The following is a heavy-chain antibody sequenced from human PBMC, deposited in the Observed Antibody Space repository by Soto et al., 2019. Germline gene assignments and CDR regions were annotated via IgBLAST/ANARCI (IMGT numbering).Heavy chain of an antibody. Sequence: GGSPRLSCAASGFTFGNAWMSWFRQSPGKGLEWVGRIKGEADGGTTDYAAPVKGRITISRDHSKDTLYLQMNSLKTEDTAVYYCTTGLSNGYYNFDYWGQGTPVTVSS. D-gene: IGHD3-22*01. CDR3: TTGLSNGYYNFDY. V-gene: IGHV3-15*01. CDR2: IKGEADGGTT. CDR1: GFTFGNAW. J-gene: IGHJ4*02.